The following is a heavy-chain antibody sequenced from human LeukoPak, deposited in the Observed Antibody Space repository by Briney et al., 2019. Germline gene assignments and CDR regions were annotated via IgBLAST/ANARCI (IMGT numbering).Heavy chain of an antibody. V-gene: IGHV4-59*01. CDR1: GGSISSYY. J-gene: IGHJ5*02. Sequence: SETLSLTCSVSGGSISSYYWSWIRQPPGKGLVWIGYIYFSGSTNYNPSLKSRVTLSVDTSKNQFSLKLSSVTAADTAVYYCARHGTSGTNLNWFDPWGQGTLVTVSS. CDR3: ARHGTSGTNLNWFDP. CDR2: IYFSGST. D-gene: IGHD1-1*01.